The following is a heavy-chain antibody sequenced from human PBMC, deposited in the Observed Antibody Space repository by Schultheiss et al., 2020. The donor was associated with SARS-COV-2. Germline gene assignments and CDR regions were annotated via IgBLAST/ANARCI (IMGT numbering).Heavy chain of an antibody. CDR2: IYHSGST. CDR1: GGSVNSGNSY. D-gene: IGHD5-12*01. Sequence: SETLSLTCTVSGGSVNSGNSYWSWIRQPPGKGLEWIGYIYHSGSTDYNPSLESRVTISVDTSKNQFSLKLSSVTAADTAVYYCARDGYATYYYGMDVWGQGTTVTVSS. CDR3: ARDGYATYYYGMDV. J-gene: IGHJ6*02. V-gene: IGHV4-61*01.